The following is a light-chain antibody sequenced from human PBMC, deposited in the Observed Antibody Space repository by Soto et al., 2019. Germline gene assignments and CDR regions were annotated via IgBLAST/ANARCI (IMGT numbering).Light chain of an antibody. CDR1: QSLLHSNGYNY. CDR2: LGS. J-gene: IGKJ1*01. CDR3: MQGLQMPIA. V-gene: IGKV2-28*01. Sequence: DIVLTQSPLSLPVTPGEPASISCRTSQSLLHSNGYNYLDWYLKKPGQSPQLLIYLGSNRASGVPDRFSGSGSGTDFTLKISRVEAEDVGVYYCMQGLQMPIAFGQGTKVDIK.